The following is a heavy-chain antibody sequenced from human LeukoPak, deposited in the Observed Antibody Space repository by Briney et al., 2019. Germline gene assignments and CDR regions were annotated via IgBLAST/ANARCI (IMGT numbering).Heavy chain of an antibody. V-gene: IGHV3-53*01. D-gene: IGHD3-22*01. Sequence: GGSLRLSCAASGFTVSSNYMSWVRQAPGKGLEWVSVIYSGGSTYYADSVKGRFTISRDNSKNTLYLQMNSLRAEDTAVYYCARSRSYYDSSGYGYWGQGTLVTVSS. CDR2: IYSGGST. CDR3: ARSRSYYDSSGYGY. J-gene: IGHJ4*02. CDR1: GFTVSSNY.